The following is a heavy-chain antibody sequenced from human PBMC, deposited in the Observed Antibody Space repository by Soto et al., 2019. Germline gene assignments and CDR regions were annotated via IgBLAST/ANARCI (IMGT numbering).Heavy chain of an antibody. CDR2: TYYRSKWYT. J-gene: IGHJ5*02. D-gene: IGHD3-10*01. CDR3: ARDGWDFASGSYDIHH. CDR1: GNGFSSNIAA. V-gene: IGHV6-1*01. Sequence: PSQTLSLSCSISGNGFSSNIAASLWIRQSPSRGLEWLGRTYYRSKWYTEYAASVKSRITINSDTSKNQFSLQLNSVTPEDAAVYYCARDGWDFASGSYDIHHWGQGTPVTISS.